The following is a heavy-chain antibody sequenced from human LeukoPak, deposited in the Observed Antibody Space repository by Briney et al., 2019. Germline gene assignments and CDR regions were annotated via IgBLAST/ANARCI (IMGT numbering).Heavy chain of an antibody. CDR1: GGSISSYY. Sequence: SETLSLTCTVSGGSISSYYWSWIRQPAGKGLEWMARIYTSGNTNYNPSLKSRVTMSVDTSKNQFSLKLSSVTAADTAVYYCARHSTTTAALYAFDIWGQGTMVTVSS. J-gene: IGHJ3*02. CDR3: ARHSTTTAALYAFDI. V-gene: IGHV4-4*07. CDR2: IYTSGNT. D-gene: IGHD6-13*01.